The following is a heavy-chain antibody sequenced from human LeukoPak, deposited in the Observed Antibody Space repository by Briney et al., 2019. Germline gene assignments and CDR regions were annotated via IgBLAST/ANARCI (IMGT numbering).Heavy chain of an antibody. CDR3: ARDPGIVVVITTPEFDY. CDR1: GHTFTSYG. Sequence: ASVKVSCKASGHTFTSYGISWVRQAPGQGLEWMGWISAYNGNTNYAQKLQGRVTMTTDTSTSTAYMELRSLRSDDTAVYYCARDPGIVVVITTPEFDYWGQGTLVTVSS. J-gene: IGHJ4*02. CDR2: ISAYNGNT. V-gene: IGHV1-18*01. D-gene: IGHD3-22*01.